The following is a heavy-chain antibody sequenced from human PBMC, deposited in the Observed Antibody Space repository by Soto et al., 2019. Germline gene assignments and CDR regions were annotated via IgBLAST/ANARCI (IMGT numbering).Heavy chain of an antibody. D-gene: IGHD3-10*01. V-gene: IGHV1-69*02. J-gene: IGHJ6*02. CDR2: IIPILGIA. CDR3: APLRNARRLLWFGGLSYGMDV. Sequence: SVKVSCKASGGTFSSYTISWARQAPGQGLEWMGRIIPILGIANYAQKFQGRVTITADKSTSTAYMELSSLRSEDTAVYYCAPLRNARRLLWFGGLSYGMDVWGQ. CDR1: GGTFSSYT.